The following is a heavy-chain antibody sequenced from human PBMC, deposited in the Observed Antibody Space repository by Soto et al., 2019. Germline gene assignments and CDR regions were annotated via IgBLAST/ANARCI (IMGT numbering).Heavy chain of an antibody. Sequence: GGSLRLSCAASGFTFSSYGMHWVRQAPGKGLEWVAVIWYDGSNKYYADSVKGRFTISRDNSKNTLYLQMNSLRAEDTAVYYCARDAPMYRYCSGGSCYSQSSWFDPWGQGTLVTVSS. D-gene: IGHD2-15*01. J-gene: IGHJ5*02. CDR2: IWYDGSNK. CDR1: GFTFSSYG. V-gene: IGHV3-33*01. CDR3: ARDAPMYRYCSGGSCYSQSSWFDP.